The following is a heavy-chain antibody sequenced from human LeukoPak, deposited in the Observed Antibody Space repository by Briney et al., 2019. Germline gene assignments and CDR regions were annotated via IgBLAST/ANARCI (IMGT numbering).Heavy chain of an antibody. CDR1: GFTFSSYA. CDR3: AKGSRQGYYDSSGYDY. Sequence: GRSLRLSCAASGFTFSSYAMHWVRQAPGKGLEWVAVISYDGSNKYYADSVKGRFTISRDNSKNTLYLQMNSLRAEDTAVYYCAKGSRQGYYDSSGYDYWGQGTLVTVSS. J-gene: IGHJ4*02. V-gene: IGHV3-30-3*01. D-gene: IGHD3-22*01. CDR2: ISYDGSNK.